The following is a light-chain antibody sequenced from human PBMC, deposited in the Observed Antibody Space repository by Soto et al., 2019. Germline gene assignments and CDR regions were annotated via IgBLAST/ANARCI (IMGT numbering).Light chain of an antibody. V-gene: IGKV3D-15*01. CDR2: EAS. CDR3: QQYNHWPPWT. Sequence: EVVMTQSPATVPVSLGGRVTLSCRASQSVGSNLAWYQQKPGQPPRLLIYEASNRDTGVPTRLSGSGSGTEFTLTITSLQSEDFAVYYCQQYNHWPPWTFGQGTKVDIK. CDR1: QSVGSN. J-gene: IGKJ1*01.